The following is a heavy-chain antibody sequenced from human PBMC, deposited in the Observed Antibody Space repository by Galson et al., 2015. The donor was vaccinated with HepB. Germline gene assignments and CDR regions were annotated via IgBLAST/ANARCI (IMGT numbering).Heavy chain of an antibody. CDR1: GVSISTGGFY. CDR2: IYYSGET. D-gene: IGHD5-18*01. V-gene: IGHV4-31*03. CDR3: VARGYSWNDPFHD. Sequence: TLSLTCSVSGVSISTGGFYWTLIRQRPGTGLEWIAYIYYSGETYYNPSLESRVAVSLHTSKNQFYLRLNSVTAADTAVYYCVARGYSWNDPFHDWSQGTTVTVSP. J-gene: IGHJ3*01.